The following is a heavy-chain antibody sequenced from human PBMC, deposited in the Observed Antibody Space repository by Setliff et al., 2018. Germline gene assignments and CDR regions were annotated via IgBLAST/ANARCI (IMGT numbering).Heavy chain of an antibody. V-gene: IGHV3-23*01. J-gene: IGHJ4*02. CDR2: ITFGSLSR. Sequence: RLSCAASGFTFNAYAMSWVRQAPGKGLEWVSAITFGSLSRYYADSVKGRFTISRDNSKNTLFLEMNSLRTEDTAVYYCAKGQGQYYDSSGYYGRVLDYWGQGTLVTVSS. CDR3: AKGQGQYYDSSGYYGRVLDY. CDR1: GFTFNAYA. D-gene: IGHD3-22*01.